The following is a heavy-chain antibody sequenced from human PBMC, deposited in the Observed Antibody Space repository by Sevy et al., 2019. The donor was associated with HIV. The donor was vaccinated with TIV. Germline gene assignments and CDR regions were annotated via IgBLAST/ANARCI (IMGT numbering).Heavy chain of an antibody. J-gene: IGHJ4*02. V-gene: IGHV3-21*01. CDR3: GRGSDIAAGCKEGDY. D-gene: IGHD6-13*01. CDR1: GFTFSSYS. Sequence: GGSLRLSCAASGFTFSSYSMNWVRQAPGKGLEWVSSISSSSSYIYYADSVKGRFTISRDNAKNSLYLQMNSLRAEDTAVYYCGRGSDIAAGCKEGDYWGQGTLVTVSS. CDR2: ISSSSSYI.